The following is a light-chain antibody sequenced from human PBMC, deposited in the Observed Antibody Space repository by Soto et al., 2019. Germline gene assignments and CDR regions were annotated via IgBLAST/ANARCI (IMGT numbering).Light chain of an antibody. J-gene: IGLJ3*02. CDR3: CAYVSSNTLL. CDR1: SSDDGGYDL. V-gene: IGLV2-23*01. Sequence: QSALTQPASVSGSPGQSITISCTGTSSDDGGYDLVSWYQQHPGKAPKLIIYEGSKRPSGISNRFSGSKSGNTASLIISGLQGDDEGDYYCCAYVSSNTLLFGGGTQLTVL. CDR2: EGS.